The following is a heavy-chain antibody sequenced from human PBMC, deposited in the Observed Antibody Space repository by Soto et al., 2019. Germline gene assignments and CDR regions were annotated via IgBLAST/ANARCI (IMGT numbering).Heavy chain of an antibody. CDR3: ARVRTIFGVENAYWYFDL. J-gene: IGHJ2*01. CDR1: GYTFTSYY. D-gene: IGHD3-3*01. CDR2: INPSGGST. Sequence: ASVKVSCKASGYTFTSYYMHWVRQAPGQGLEWMGIINPSGGSTYYNPSLKSRVTISVDTSKNHFSLKLSSVTAADTAVYYCARVRTIFGVENAYWYFDLWGRGTLVTVSS. V-gene: IGHV1-46*01.